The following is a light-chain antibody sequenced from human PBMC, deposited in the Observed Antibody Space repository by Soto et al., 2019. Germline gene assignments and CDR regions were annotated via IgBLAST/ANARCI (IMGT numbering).Light chain of an antibody. Sequence: QSALTQPASVSGSPGQSITISCTGTSSDIGHYDYVSWYQQHPGKAPKLMIYHVTYRPSGVSDRYSGSKSGNSASLTISGLQADDEADYYCCSLTTSHTYVFGSGTKVTVL. J-gene: IGLJ1*01. CDR1: SSDIGHYDY. CDR2: HVT. CDR3: CSLTTSHTYV. V-gene: IGLV2-14*03.